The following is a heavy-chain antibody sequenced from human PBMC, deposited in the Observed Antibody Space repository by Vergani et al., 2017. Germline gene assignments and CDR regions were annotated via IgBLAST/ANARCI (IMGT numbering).Heavy chain of an antibody. CDR3: ARSLVAGKGGY. CDR2: ISTTSDTI. D-gene: IGHD6-19*01. V-gene: IGHV3-48*01. CDR1: GFTFSSYS. J-gene: IGHJ4*02. Sequence: EVQLMESGGGWAQPGGSLRLSCAASGFTFSSYSMNWVRQAPGKGLEWISYISTTSDTIYYADSVRGRFTISRDNAKNSLYLEMNSLRVEDTAVYFCARSLVAGKGGYWGQGTRVAVSS.